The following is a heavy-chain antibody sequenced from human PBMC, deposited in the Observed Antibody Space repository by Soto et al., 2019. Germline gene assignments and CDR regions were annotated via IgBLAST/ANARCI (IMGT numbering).Heavy chain of an antibody. CDR3: ARDKTHYDILTGYYIIDAFDI. J-gene: IGHJ3*02. Sequence: GASVKVSCKASGYTFTSSDINWVRQATGQGLEWMGWMNPSGGSTSYAQKFQGRVTMTRDTSTSTVYMELSSLRSEDTAVYYCARDKTHYDILTGYYIIDAFDIWGQGTMVTVSS. D-gene: IGHD3-9*01. V-gene: IGHV1-46*01. CDR1: GYTFTSSD. CDR2: MNPSGGST.